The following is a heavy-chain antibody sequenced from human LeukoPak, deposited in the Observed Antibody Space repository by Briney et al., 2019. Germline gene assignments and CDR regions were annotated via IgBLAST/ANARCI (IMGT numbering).Heavy chain of an antibody. Sequence: APVTVSCTASGYTFTSYGISWVRQGPGQGHEWMGWISAYNGNANYAQKLAGRVTITTNTSTSTAYMELRSLRTDDTAVYYCARDRPVVVVAATNLFYFDYWGQGTLVTVSS. CDR1: GYTFTSYG. V-gene: IGHV1-18*01. D-gene: IGHD2-15*01. CDR3: ARDRPVVVVAATNLFYFDY. J-gene: IGHJ4*02. CDR2: ISAYNGNA.